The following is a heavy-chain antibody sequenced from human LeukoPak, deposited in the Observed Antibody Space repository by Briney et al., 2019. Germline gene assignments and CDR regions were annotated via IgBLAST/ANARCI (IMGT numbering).Heavy chain of an antibody. Sequence: PSETLSLTCTVSGGSISSYYWSWLRQPPGKGLEWIGYIYYSGSTYYNPSLKSRVTISVDTSKNQFSLKLSSVTAADTAVYYCARVGGQQLVEDYWGQGTLVTVSS. CDR3: ARVGGQQLVEDY. D-gene: IGHD6-13*01. CDR1: GGSISSYY. CDR2: IYYSGST. J-gene: IGHJ4*02. V-gene: IGHV4-30-4*08.